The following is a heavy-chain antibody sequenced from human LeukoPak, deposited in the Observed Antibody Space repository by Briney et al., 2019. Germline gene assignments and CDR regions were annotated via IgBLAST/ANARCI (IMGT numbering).Heavy chain of an antibody. CDR1: GLTFSSHW. CDR3: ATQQGGNPVY. CDR2: ITNDGSST. Sequence: GGSLRLSCAASGLTFSSHWMHWVRQAPGKGLVWVSRITNDGSSTTYADSVKGRFTISRDNAENMLYLQVNSLRAEDTAVYYCATQQGGNPVYWGQGTLVTVSS. V-gene: IGHV3-74*01. J-gene: IGHJ4*02. D-gene: IGHD1-14*01.